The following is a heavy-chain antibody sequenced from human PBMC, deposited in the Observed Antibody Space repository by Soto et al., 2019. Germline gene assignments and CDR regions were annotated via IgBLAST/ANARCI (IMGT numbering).Heavy chain of an antibody. D-gene: IGHD3-10*01. J-gene: IGHJ4*02. Sequence: EVQLVESGGGLVQPGGSLRLSCAASGFTFSSYSMNWVRQAPGKGLEWVSYISSSSSTIYYADSVKGRLTISRDNAKNSLYLQINSLRDEDTAVYYCAREYGSGSYQEVDYWGQGTLVTVSS. V-gene: IGHV3-48*02. CDR1: GFTFSSYS. CDR3: AREYGSGSYQEVDY. CDR2: ISSSSSTI.